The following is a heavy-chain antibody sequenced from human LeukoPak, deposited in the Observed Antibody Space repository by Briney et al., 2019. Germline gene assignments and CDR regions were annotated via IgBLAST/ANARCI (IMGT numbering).Heavy chain of an antibody. Sequence: TPSETLSLTCTVSGGSVSSTTYYWSWIRQPPGKGLEWIASINYSGSTYYNPSLKSRVTISVDTSENQFSLKLSSVPAADTAVYYCARYVVYGSGKYYFDYWGQGTLVTVSS. J-gene: IGHJ4*02. CDR2: INYSGST. CDR3: ARYVVYGSGKYYFDY. D-gene: IGHD3-10*01. V-gene: IGHV4-39*01. CDR1: GGSVSSTTYY.